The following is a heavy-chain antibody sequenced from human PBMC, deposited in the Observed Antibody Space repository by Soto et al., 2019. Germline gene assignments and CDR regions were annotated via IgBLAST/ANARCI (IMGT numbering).Heavy chain of an antibody. CDR3: AREPMVRAAHGFDI. V-gene: IGHV1-2*02. J-gene: IGHJ3*02. CDR1: GYTFTGHY. Sequence: QVQLVQSGAEVKKPGASVKVSCKASGYTFTGHYMHWVRQAPGQGLEWMGWINPNSVGTNYPQKFQGRVTMTRDPSISTADMELSRLRSDDTAVYYCAREPMVRAAHGFDIWGQGTMVTVSS. D-gene: IGHD3-10*01. CDR2: INPNSVGT.